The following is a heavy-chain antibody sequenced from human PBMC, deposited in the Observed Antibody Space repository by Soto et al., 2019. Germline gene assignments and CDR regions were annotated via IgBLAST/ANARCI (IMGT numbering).Heavy chain of an antibody. CDR1: GYTFTSYA. CDR2: INAGNGNT. D-gene: IGHD4-4*01. CDR3: ARVRSNYGQVDY. V-gene: IGHV1-3*01. J-gene: IGHJ4*02. Sequence: QVQLVQSGAEVKKPGASVKVSCKASGYTFTSYAMHWVRQAPGQRLEWMGWINAGNGNTKYSQKFQGRVTITRDTSASTAYMELSSLRSEDTAVYHCARVRSNYGQVDYWGQGTLVTVSS.